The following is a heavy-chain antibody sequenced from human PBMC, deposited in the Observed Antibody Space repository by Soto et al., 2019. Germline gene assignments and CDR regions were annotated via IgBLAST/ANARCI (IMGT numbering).Heavy chain of an antibody. CDR2: IYHSGST. Sequence: QLQLQESGSGLVKPSQTLSLTCAVSGGSISSGGYSWSWIRQPPGKRLEWIGYIYHSGSTYYNPALKSRVTISVDRSKNQFSLKLSSVTAADTAVYYCARDTAMAHFDYWGQGTLVTVSS. CDR1: GGSISSGGYS. CDR3: ARDTAMAHFDY. J-gene: IGHJ4*02. V-gene: IGHV4-30-2*01. D-gene: IGHD5-18*01.